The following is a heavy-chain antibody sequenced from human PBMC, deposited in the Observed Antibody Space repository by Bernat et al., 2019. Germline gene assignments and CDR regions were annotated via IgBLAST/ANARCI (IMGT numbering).Heavy chain of an antibody. CDR1: GFTVSSNY. V-gene: IGHV3-66*01. J-gene: IGHJ5*02. CDR3: AREYGSSSSWYTNWFDT. CDR2: IYSGGST. D-gene: IGHD2-2*02. Sequence: EVQLVESGGGLVQPGGSLRLSCAASGFTVSSNYMSWVRQAPGKGLEWVSVIYSGGSTYYADSVKGRFTISRDNSKNTLYLQMNSLRAEDTAVYYCAREYGSSSSWYTNWFDTWGQGTLVTVSS.